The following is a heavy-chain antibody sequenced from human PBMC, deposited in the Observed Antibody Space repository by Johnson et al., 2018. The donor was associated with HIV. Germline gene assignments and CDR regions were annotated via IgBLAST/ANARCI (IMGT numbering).Heavy chain of an antibody. CDR1: GFNFSRYW. V-gene: IGHV3-7*01. J-gene: IGHJ6*02. Sequence: VQLVESGGGLVQPGGSLRLSCAASGFNFSRYWMNWVRQAPGRGLQWVANIKEDGSVKYYVDSVKGRFSISRDNAKNSVYLQMNSLRADDTAVYYCAGNLMDVWGQGTTVIVSS. CDR2: IKEDGSVK. CDR3: AGNLMDV.